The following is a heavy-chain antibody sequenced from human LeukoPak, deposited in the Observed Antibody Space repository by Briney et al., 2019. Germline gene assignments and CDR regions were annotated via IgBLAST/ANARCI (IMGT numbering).Heavy chain of an antibody. D-gene: IGHD3-10*01. CDR2: ISSSSSYI. CDR1: GFTFGSYS. J-gene: IGHJ6*02. V-gene: IGHV3-21*01. Sequence: GGSLRLSCAASGFTFGSYSMNWVRQAPGKGLEWVSSISSSSSYIYYADSVKGRFTISRDNAKNSLYLQMNSLRAEDTAVYYCARDQGGIIATHGMDVWGQGTTVTVSS. CDR3: ARDQGGIIATHGMDV.